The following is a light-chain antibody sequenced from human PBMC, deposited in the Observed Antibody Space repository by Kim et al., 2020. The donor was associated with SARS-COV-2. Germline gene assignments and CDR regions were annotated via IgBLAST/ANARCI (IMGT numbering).Light chain of an antibody. CDR2: AAS. Sequence: SVAPGERPTLFRRASQIVSSNLAWYHQTPGQAPRLLIYAASTRATGIPARFSGSGSGTEFTLTISSLQSEDFAVYYCQQYNNWPLTFGPGTKLEI. V-gene: IGKV3-15*01. CDR1: QIVSSN. CDR3: QQYNNWPLT. J-gene: IGKJ3*01.